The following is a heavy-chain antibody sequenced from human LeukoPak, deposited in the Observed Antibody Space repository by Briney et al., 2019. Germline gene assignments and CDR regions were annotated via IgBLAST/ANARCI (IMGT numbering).Heavy chain of an antibody. V-gene: IGHV3-23*01. CDR3: ATDRGYTYGVPSDY. D-gene: IGHD5-18*01. CDR2: ISGSGGST. CDR1: RFTFSNYA. Sequence: PGGSLRLSCAASRFTFSNYAMSWVRQAPGKGLEWVSAISGSGGSTYYADSVKGRFTISRDNSKNTLYLQMNSLRAEDTAVYYCATDRGYTYGVPSDYWAREPWSPSPQ. J-gene: IGHJ4*02.